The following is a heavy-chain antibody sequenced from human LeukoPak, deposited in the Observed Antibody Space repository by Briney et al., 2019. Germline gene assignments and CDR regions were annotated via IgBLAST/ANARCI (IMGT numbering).Heavy chain of an antibody. V-gene: IGHV3-74*01. J-gene: IGHJ4*02. CDR2: ISPDGSQT. Sequence: GGSLRLSCAASGFSLSNYWMHWVRQAPGKGLMWVSQISPDGSQTFYADSVEGRFTISRDISKNTLYLQMNSLRAEDTAVYYCASVDSSVYLSFDYWGQGTLVTVSS. D-gene: IGHD3-22*01. CDR3: ASVDSSVYLSFDY. CDR1: GFSLSNYW.